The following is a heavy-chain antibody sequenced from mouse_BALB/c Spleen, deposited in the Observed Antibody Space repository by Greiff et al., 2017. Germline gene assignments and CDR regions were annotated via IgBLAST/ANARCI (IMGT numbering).Heavy chain of an antibody. V-gene: IGHV5-9-4*01. Sequence: EVMLVESGGGLVKPGGSLKLSCAASGFTFSSYAMSWVRQSPGKRLEWVAEISSGGSYTYYPDTVTGRFTISSDNAKNTLYLEMSSLRSEDTAMCYCASEYYYWFFDDWGQGTTVTVSS. D-gene: IGHD1-1*01. CDR2: ISSGGSYT. CDR1: GFTFSSYA. J-gene: IGHJ2*01. CDR3: ASEYYYWFFDD.